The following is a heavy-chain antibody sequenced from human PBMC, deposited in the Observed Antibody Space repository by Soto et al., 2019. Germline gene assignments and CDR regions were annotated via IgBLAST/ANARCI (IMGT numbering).Heavy chain of an antibody. CDR3: ARDVRLRQLVRGYYYYGMDV. CDR1: EFTFSSYS. J-gene: IGHJ6*02. Sequence: GRLLRLSCGAWEFTFSSYSMNWVSQDTGKGLEWVSSISSSSSYIYYADSVKGRFTISRDNAKNSLYLQMNSLRAEDTAVYYCARDVRLRQLVRGYYYYGMDVWGQGTTVTVS. CDR2: ISSSSSYI. V-gene: IGHV3-21*01. D-gene: IGHD6-13*01.